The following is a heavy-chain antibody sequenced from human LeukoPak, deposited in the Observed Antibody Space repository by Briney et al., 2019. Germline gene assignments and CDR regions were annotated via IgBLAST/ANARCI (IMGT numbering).Heavy chain of an antibody. J-gene: IGHJ5*02. CDR2: LYSGGTT. D-gene: IGHD2-2*01. Sequence: GGSLRLSCAASGFTVSSDYMSWVRQAPGKGLEWVSVLYSGGTTYYADSVKGRFTISRDNSKNTLFLQMNSLRAEDTAVYYCARESPPPPAAIDPWGQGTLVTVSS. CDR1: GFTVSSDY. CDR3: ARESPPPPAAIDP. V-gene: IGHV3-53*01.